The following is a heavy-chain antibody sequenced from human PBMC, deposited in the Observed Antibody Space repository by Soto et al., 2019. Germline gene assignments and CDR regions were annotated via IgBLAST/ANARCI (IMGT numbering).Heavy chain of an antibody. CDR1: GYTFTTYY. Sequence: ASVKVSCKAAGYTFTTYYMHWVRQAPGQGLEWMGVVDPTHGSTTYAQKFQGRVTMTSDTSTNTVYMELSSLKSEDTAVYYCARVPYDTTGYYAFWGQGTLVTVSS. V-gene: IGHV1-46*01. J-gene: IGHJ4*02. CDR3: ARVPYDTTGYYAF. D-gene: IGHD3-22*01. CDR2: VDPTHGST.